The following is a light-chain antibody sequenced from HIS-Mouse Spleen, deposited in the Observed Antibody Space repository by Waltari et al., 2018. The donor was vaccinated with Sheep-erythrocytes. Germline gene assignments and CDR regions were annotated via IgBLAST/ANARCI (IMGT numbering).Light chain of an antibody. V-gene: IGKV3-11*01. CDR3: QQRSNWPPIT. J-gene: IGKJ5*01. CDR2: DAS. Sequence: EIVLTQSPATLSLYPGERATLPCRARQSVSSYLAWSQQKPGQAPRLLIYDASNRATGIPARFSGSGSGTDFTLTISSLEPEDFAVYYCQQRSNWPPITFGQGTRLEIK. CDR1: QSVSSY.